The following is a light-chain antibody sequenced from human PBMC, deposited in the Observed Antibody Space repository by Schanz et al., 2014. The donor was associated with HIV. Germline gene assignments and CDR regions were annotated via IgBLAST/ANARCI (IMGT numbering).Light chain of an antibody. J-gene: IGLJ2*01. V-gene: IGLV2-8*01. CDR2: DVNIR. CDR1: SSDVGGYNY. Sequence: QSALTQPPSASGSPGQSVTISCTGTSSDVGGYNYVSWYQQHPGKAPKLLLYDVNIRVRPSGVSDHFSGSKSGTSASLAITGLQAEDEATYYCQSYDTSLSDSGVFGGGTKLTVL. CDR3: QSYDTSLSDSGV.